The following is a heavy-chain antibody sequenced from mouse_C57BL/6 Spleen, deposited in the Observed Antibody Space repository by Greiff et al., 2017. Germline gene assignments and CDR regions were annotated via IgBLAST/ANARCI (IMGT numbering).Heavy chain of an antibody. Sequence: EVQLVESGGGLVKPGGSLKLSCAASGFTFSDYGMHWVRQAPEKGLEWVAYISSGSSTIYYADTVKGRFTISRDNAKNTLFLQMTSLRSEDTAMYYCARVGYYYGSSYWYFDVWGTGTTVTVSS. D-gene: IGHD1-1*01. CDR2: ISSGSSTI. CDR1: GFTFSDYG. V-gene: IGHV5-17*01. J-gene: IGHJ1*03. CDR3: ARVGYYYGSSYWYFDV.